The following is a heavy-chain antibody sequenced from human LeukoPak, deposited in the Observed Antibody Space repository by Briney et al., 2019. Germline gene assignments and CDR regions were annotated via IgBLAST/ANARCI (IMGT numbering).Heavy chain of an antibody. V-gene: IGHV1-69*05. J-gene: IGHJ4*02. CDR3: ARDAPNYYDSRGYSLDY. CDR2: IIPIFGTP. CDR1: GYTFTSYG. Sequence: ASVKVSCKASGYTFTSYGISWVRQAPGQGLEWMGGIIPIFGTPNYAQKFQGRVTITTDESTSTAYMELNSLRSEDTAVYYCARDAPNYYDSRGYSLDYWGQGTLVTVSS. D-gene: IGHD3-22*01.